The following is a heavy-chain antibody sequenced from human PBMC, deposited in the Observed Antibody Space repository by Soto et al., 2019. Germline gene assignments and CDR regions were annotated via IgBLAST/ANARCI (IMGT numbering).Heavy chain of an antibody. CDR2: IYYSGST. Sequence: LSLTCTVSCGSISSYYWSWIRQPPGKGLEWIGYIYYSGSTNYNPSLKSRVTISVDTSKNQFSLKLSSVTAADTAVYYCARAQRMGGSGSYYDYWGQGTMVTV. CDR3: ARAQRMGGSGSYYDY. D-gene: IGHD3-10*01. V-gene: IGHV4-59*01. J-gene: IGHJ4*02. CDR1: CGSISSYY.